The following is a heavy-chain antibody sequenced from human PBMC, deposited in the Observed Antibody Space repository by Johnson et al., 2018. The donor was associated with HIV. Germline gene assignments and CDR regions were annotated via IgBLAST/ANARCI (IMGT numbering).Heavy chain of an antibody. CDR2: LFSGGTT. CDR3: AKARFLEHAFDI. V-gene: IGHV3-66*01. D-gene: IGHD3-3*01. Sequence: VQLVESGGGLVQPGGSLRLSCAASGFSVSSYYMSWVRQAPGKGLEWVSVLFSGGTTYYADSVRGRFTISRDNSKNTLFLQMNSLRAEDTAVFYCAKARFLEHAFDIWGQGTMVTVSS. J-gene: IGHJ3*02. CDR1: GFSVSSYY.